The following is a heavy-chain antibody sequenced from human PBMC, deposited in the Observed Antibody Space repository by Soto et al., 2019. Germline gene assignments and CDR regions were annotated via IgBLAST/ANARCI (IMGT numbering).Heavy chain of an antibody. CDR2: INWIGGST. V-gene: IGHV3-20*04. D-gene: IGHD1-1*01. CDR3: ANNWNDVGAFDI. CDR1: GFTFDDYG. Sequence: GGSLRLSCAASGFTFDDYGMSWVRQSLGKGLEWVSGINWIGGSTGYADSVKGRFTISRDNAKNSLYLQMNSLRAEDTALYYCANNWNDVGAFDIWGQGTMVTVSS. J-gene: IGHJ3*02.